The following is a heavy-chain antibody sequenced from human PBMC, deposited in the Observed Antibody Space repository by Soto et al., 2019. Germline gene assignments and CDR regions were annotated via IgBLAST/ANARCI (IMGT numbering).Heavy chain of an antibody. J-gene: IGHJ4*02. D-gene: IGHD3-10*01. CDR1: GFIFGNYA. Sequence: QVQLVESGGGVVQPGRSLRLSCAASGFIFGNYAVHWVRQAPGRGLEWLAVISDDGNNKYYADSVKGRFTISRDNSKNTLYLQMNSRRAEDTAVYFCGKVSGTLLRGILDSWGQGTLVTVSS. CDR3: GKVSGTLLRGILDS. V-gene: IGHV3-30*04. CDR2: ISDDGNNK.